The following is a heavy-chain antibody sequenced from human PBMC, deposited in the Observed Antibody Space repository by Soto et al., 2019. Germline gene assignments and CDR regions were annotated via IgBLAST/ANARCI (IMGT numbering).Heavy chain of an antibody. CDR2: IYYSGST. Sequence: SETLSLTCTVSGGSISSSSYYWGWIRQPPGKGLEWIGSIYYSGSTYYNPSLKSRVTISVDTSKNQFSLKLSSVTAADTAVYYCARQNRGGATYGPYFDYWGQGTLVTVSS. CDR3: ARQNRGGATYGPYFDY. V-gene: IGHV4-39*01. CDR1: GGSISSSSYY. J-gene: IGHJ4*02. D-gene: IGHD1-26*01.